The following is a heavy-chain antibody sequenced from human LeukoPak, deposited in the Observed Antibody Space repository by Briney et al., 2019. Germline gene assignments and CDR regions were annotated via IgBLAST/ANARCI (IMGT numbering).Heavy chain of an antibody. V-gene: IGHV3-23*01. Sequence: KTGGSLRLSCAASGFIFSSYAMSWVRQAPGKGLEWVSAISGSGGSTYYADSVKGRFTISRDNSKNTLYLQMNSLRAEDTAVYYCAKDRISARVVPAAIDYWGQGTLVTVSS. J-gene: IGHJ4*02. CDR2: ISGSGGST. CDR3: AKDRISARVVPAAIDY. CDR1: GFIFSSYA. D-gene: IGHD2-2*01.